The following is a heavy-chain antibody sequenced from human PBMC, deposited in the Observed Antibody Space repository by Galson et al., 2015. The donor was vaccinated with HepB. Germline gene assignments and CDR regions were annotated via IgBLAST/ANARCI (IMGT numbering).Heavy chain of an antibody. D-gene: IGHD2-2*01. CDR1: GYSFTSYW. Sequence: QSGAEVKKPGESLRISCKGSGYSFTSYWIGWVRQMPGKGLEWMGRIDPSDSYTNYSPSFQGHVTISADKSISTAYLQWSSLKASDTAMYYCARHRGRGEYQLPHYYYYYGMDVWGQGTTVTVSS. J-gene: IGHJ6*02. CDR3: ARHRGRGEYQLPHYYYYYGMDV. V-gene: IGHV5-10-1*01. CDR2: IDPSDSYT.